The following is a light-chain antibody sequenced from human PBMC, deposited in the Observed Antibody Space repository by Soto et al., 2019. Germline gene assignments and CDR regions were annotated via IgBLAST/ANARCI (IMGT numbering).Light chain of an antibody. Sequence: EIVLTQSPATLSLSPGERATLSCRASQSVSSYLAWYQQKAGQAPRLLIYDASNRATGIPARFSGSGSGTDFTLTISSLEPEDFAVYFCQHRSNCPLTFGQGTRLEIE. CDR2: DAS. J-gene: IGKJ5*01. V-gene: IGKV3-11*01. CDR1: QSVSSY. CDR3: QHRSNCPLT.